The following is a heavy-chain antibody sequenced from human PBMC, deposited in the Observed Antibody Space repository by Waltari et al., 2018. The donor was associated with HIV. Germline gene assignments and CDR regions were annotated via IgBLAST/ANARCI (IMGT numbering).Heavy chain of an antibody. V-gene: IGHV4-39*01. CDR3: ASSRRTHYDRGYFDY. D-gene: IGHD3-22*01. CDR1: GGSIRNSTYN. J-gene: IGHJ4*02. CDR2: IYHTAPP. Sequence: QLQLQESGPGLVKPSETLSLTCTGSGGSIRNSTYNWGWIRQHPGKGLEWSVSIYHTAPPFTKSSLKSPGTVSVDTSKNQFSLRLTSVTAADTAVYYCASSRRTHYDRGYFDYWGQGSLVTASS.